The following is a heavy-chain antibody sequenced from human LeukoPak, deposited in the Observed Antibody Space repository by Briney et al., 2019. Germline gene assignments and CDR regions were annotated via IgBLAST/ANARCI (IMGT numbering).Heavy chain of an antibody. V-gene: IGHV6-1*01. J-gene: IGHJ4*02. CDR2: TYYRSKWYN. D-gene: IGHD6-13*01. CDR1: GGNVSSNRAA. CDR3: ARGVAAAGIDYFDY. Sequence: SQTLSLTCAISGGNVSSNRAAWNWIRQSPSRGLEWLGRTYYRSKWYNDYAVSVKSRITINPDTSKNQFSRQLNSVTPEDTAVYYCARGVAAAGIDYFDYWGQGTLVTVSS.